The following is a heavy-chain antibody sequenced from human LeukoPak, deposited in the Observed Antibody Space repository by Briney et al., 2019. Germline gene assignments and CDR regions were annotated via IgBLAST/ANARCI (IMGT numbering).Heavy chain of an antibody. Sequence: GSLRLSCAAPGFTFSDYYMSWIRQPPGKGLEWIGSIYYSGSTYYNPSLKSRVTISVDTSKNQFSLKLSSVTAADTAVYYCARDVLKVVPAAPYYYYYMDVWGKGTTVTVSS. CDR3: ARDVLKVVPAAPYYYYYMDV. CDR2: IYYSGST. CDR1: GFTFSDYY. D-gene: IGHD2-2*01. J-gene: IGHJ6*03. V-gene: IGHV4-38-2*02.